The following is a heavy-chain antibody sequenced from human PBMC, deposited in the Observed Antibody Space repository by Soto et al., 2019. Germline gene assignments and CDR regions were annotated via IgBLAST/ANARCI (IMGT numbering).Heavy chain of an antibody. V-gene: IGHV1-2*04. D-gene: IGHD3-22*01. J-gene: IGHJ3*02. CDR3: ARAPPDYYGSSGYAFDI. CDR2: INPNSGGT. CDR1: GYTFTGYH. Sequence: ASVKVSCKASGYTFTGYHMHWVRQAPGQGLEWMGWINPNSGGTNYAQKFQGWVTMTRDTSISTAYMELSRLRSDDTAVYYCARAPPDYYGSSGYAFDIWGQGPMVTVSS.